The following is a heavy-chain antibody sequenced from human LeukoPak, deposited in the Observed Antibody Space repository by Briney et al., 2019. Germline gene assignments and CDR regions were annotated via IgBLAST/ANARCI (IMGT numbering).Heavy chain of an antibody. CDR3: AKSRYCSSTSCSEPRLYYYNGMDV. D-gene: IGHD2-2*01. Sequence: GWSLRLSCAASGFTFSSYGMHWVRQAPGKGLEWVAVISYDGSNKYYADSVKGRCTISRDNSKNTLYMQMNSLRAEDTAVYYCAKSRYCSSTSCSEPRLYYYNGMDVWGQGTTVTVSS. CDR2: ISYDGSNK. V-gene: IGHV3-30*18. J-gene: IGHJ6*02. CDR1: GFTFSSYG.